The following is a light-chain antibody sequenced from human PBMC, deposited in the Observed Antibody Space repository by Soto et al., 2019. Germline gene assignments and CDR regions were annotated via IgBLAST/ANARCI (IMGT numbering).Light chain of an antibody. CDR2: WAS. J-gene: IGKJ2*01. Sequence: DIVMTQSPDSLAVSLGERATINCKSSQSVLYSSNNKNYLAWYQQKPGQPPELLIYWASTRESGVPDRFSGSGSGTDFTLTISSLQAEDVAVYYCQQYYSTPRAYTFGQGTKLEIK. CDR1: QSVLYSSNNKNY. CDR3: QQYYSTPRAYT. V-gene: IGKV4-1*01.